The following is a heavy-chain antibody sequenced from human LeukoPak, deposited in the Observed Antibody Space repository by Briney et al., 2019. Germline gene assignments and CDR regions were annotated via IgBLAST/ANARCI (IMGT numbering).Heavy chain of an antibody. Sequence: GESLKISCKGSGFSFTSYWIGWVRQMPGKGLEWMGIIYPADSDSRYSPSFQGQVTISADKSISTAYLQWSSLKASDTAMYYCVRRYNWNYGHYSYYFDFWGQGTLVTVSP. V-gene: IGHV5-51*01. J-gene: IGHJ4*02. CDR3: VRRYNWNYGHYSYYFDF. CDR1: GFSFTSYW. CDR2: IYPADSDS. D-gene: IGHD1-7*01.